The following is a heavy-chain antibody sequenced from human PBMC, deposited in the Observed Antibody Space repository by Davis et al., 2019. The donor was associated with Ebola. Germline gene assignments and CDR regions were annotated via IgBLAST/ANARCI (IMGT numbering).Heavy chain of an antibody. V-gene: IGHV3-73*01. Sequence: GGSLRLSCAASGFTFSGSAMHWVRQASGKGLEWVGRIRSKANSYATAYAASVKGRFTISRDDSKTTAYLQMNSLKTEDTAVYYCTRTQGVIDYWGQGTLVTVSS. CDR3: TRTQGVIDY. J-gene: IGHJ4*02. D-gene: IGHD3-10*01. CDR2: IRSKANSYAT. CDR1: GFTFSGSA.